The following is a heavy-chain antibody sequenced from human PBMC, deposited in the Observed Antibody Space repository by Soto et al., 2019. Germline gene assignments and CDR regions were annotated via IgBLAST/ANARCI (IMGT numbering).Heavy chain of an antibody. CDR2: IYYSGTT. J-gene: IGHJ6*02. CDR3: AASCVACGGFNYYGMDV. Sequence: SEMLSLTSTVSGGSISSGGYYWYWIRQHPGKGLEWIGYIYYSGTTYYNPSLKSRVTISVDTSKNQFSLKLSSVTAADTAVYYCAASCVACGGFNYYGMDVWGQGITVTVSS. V-gene: IGHV4-31*03. D-gene: IGHD2-21*01. CDR1: GGSISSGGYY.